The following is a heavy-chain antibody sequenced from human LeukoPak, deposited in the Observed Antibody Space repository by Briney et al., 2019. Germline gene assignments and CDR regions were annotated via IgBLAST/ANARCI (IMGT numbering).Heavy chain of an antibody. Sequence: PGRSLRLSCAASGFTFSSYAMHWVRQAPGKGLEWVAVISYDGSNKYYADSVKGRFTISRDNSKNTLYLQMNSLRAEDTAVYYCAKGQWEPSYWGQGTLVTVSS. J-gene: IGHJ4*02. CDR1: GFTFSSYA. CDR2: ISYDGSNK. CDR3: AKGQWEPSY. D-gene: IGHD1-26*01. V-gene: IGHV3-30-3*01.